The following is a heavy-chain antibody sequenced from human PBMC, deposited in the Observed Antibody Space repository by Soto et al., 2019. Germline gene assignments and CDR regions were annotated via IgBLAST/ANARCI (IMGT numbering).Heavy chain of an antibody. CDR1: GYSISSGVY. J-gene: IGHJ4*02. V-gene: IGHV4-38-2*02. CDR3: ARERAGGPVDY. CDR2: IYHSANT. Sequence: PSDTLSLTCSVFGYSISSGVYWGWIRQPPGKGLQWIGNIYHSANTYYTPSLKSRVTISVNTSKNHVSLRLTSVSAADTAVYLCARERAGGPVDYWGQGTLVTVSS.